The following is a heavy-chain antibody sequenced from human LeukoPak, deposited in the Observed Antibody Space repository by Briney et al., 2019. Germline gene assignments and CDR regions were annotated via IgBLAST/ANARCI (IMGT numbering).Heavy chain of an antibody. V-gene: IGHV3-30-3*01. D-gene: IGHD3-10*01. CDR3: AREGYYGSGSPPSLYFDY. J-gene: IGHJ4*02. CDR1: GFGFRNYV. CDR2: TSSDLNVK. Sequence: PGGSLRLSCAASGFGFRNYVLHWVRQAPGKGLEWVAVTSSDLNVKLYADSVKGRFTISRDNSRSTLYLQMNSLRPEDTAIYYCAREGYYGSGSPPSLYFDYWGQGTLVTVSS.